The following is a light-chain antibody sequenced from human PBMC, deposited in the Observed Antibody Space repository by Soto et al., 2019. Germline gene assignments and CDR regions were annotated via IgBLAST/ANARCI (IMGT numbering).Light chain of an antibody. V-gene: IGKV1-6*01. CDR1: QGFSTY. CDR3: LQDFQYPRT. J-gene: IGKJ1*01. CDR2: EAS. Sequence: IQMTQSPSSLSASVGDRVTITCRASQGFSTYLNWYQQKPGKAPKLLIYEASTLQSGVPSRFSGNFSATNFSLTIGSLQSEDFATYYCLQDFQYPRTFGQGTKVDIK.